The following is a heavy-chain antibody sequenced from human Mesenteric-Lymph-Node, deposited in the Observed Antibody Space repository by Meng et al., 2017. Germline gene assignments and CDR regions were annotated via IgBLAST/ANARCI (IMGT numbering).Heavy chain of an antibody. J-gene: IGHJ4*02. CDR1: GGSISSYY. V-gene: IGHV3-53*01. Sequence: ETLSLTCTVSGGSISSYYWSWIRQPPGKGLEWVSAIGRGTDTYYADSVKGRFTMSRDKSKNTLYLEMSNLRAEDTALYYCAKHLSGSYTFDYWGQGTLVTVSS. CDR2: IGRGTDT. CDR3: AKHLSGSYTFDY. D-gene: IGHD1-26*01.